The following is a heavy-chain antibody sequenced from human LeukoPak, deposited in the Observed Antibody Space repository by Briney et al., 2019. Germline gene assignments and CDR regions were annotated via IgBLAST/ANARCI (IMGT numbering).Heavy chain of an antibody. V-gene: IGHV4-34*01. J-gene: IGHJ4*02. CDR2: INHSGST. Sequence: SETLSLTCAVYGGSFSGYYWSWIRQPPGKGLEWIGEINHSGSTNYNPSLKSRVTISVDTSKNQFSLKLSSVTAADTAVYYCASLYGDYGWGQGTLVIVSS. CDR1: GGSFSGYY. CDR3: ASLYGDYG. D-gene: IGHD4-17*01.